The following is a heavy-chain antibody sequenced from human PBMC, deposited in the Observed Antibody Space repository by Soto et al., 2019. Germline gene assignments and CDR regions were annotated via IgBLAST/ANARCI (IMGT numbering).Heavy chain of an antibody. Sequence: ASVKVSCKASGYTFTGYYMYWVRQAPGQGLEWMGWIDPNSGGTHYAQKFQDWVTMTSDTSISTAYMELSRLRSDGTAVYYCARGRKSNWTDPFTAFDIWGQGTVVTV. D-gene: IGHD1-1*01. CDR3: ARGRKSNWTDPFTAFDI. CDR1: GYTFTGYY. CDR2: IDPNSGGT. V-gene: IGHV1-2*04. J-gene: IGHJ3*02.